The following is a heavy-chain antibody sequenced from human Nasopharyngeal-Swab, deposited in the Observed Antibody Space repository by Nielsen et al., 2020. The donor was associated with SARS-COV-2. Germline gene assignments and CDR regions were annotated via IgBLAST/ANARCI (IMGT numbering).Heavy chain of an antibody. CDR2: INTDESEK. Sequence: VRQAPGKGLEWVANINTDESEKHYLDSVKGRFTISRGNAKNSLYLQMYSLSAEDSAVYYCARGHFGMDVWGQGTTVTVSS. V-gene: IGHV3-7*03. J-gene: IGHJ6*02. CDR3: ARGHFGMDV.